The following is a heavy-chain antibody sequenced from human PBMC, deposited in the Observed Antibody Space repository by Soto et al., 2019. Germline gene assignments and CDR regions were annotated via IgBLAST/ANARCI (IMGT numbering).Heavy chain of an antibody. Sequence: QVQLVQSGAEVKKPGASVKVSCKASGYTFTGYYMHWVRQAPGQGLEWMGWINPNSGGTNYAQKFQGRVTMTRDTSISTAYMELSRLRSDDTALYYCARVERGYSYCYGYYYYGMDVWGQGTTVTVSS. CDR3: ARVERGYSYCYGYYYYGMDV. J-gene: IGHJ6*02. CDR2: INPNSGGT. V-gene: IGHV1-2*02. D-gene: IGHD5-18*01. CDR1: GYTFTGYY.